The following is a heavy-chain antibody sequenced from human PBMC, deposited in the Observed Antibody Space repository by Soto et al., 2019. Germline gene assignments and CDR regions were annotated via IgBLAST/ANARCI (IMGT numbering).Heavy chain of an antibody. J-gene: IGHJ4*02. CDR1: GFTFTSHW. Sequence: GGSLRLSCAASGFTFTSHWMHWVRQAPGKGLVWVSRLDGNGRDTQYADSAKGRFTISRDNAKNTLYLQMNSLRTEDTAVYYCVREGYWSLDYWGQGTLVTVSS. D-gene: IGHD1-1*01. CDR2: LDGNGRDT. V-gene: IGHV3-74*01. CDR3: VREGYWSLDY.